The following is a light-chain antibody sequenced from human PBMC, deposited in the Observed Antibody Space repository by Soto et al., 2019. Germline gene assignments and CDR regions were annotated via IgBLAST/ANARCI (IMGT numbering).Light chain of an antibody. J-gene: IGKJ4*01. V-gene: IGKV3-15*01. CDR2: GAS. CDR3: QQYNNWTLT. CDR1: QSVSGN. Sequence: EIVMTQSPATLSVSPGERATLSCRASQSVSGNLAWYQQKPCQPPRLLIYGASTRATGIPARFSGSGSGTEFTLTTTSLHSEDFAVYYCQQYNNWTLTFGAGTKVEIK.